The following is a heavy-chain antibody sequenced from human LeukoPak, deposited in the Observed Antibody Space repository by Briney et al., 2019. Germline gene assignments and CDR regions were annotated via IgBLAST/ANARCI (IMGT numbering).Heavy chain of an antibody. CDR2: IIPILGIA. CDR1: GGTFSSYA. J-gene: IGHJ4*02. Sequence: ASVKVSCKASGGTFSSYAISWVRQSPGQGLEWMGRIIPILGIANYAQKFQGRVTITADKSTSTDYMELSSLRSEDTAVYYCARGRDVVVVVAATRQYYFDYWGQGTLVTVSS. CDR3: ARGRDVVVVVAATRQYYFDY. V-gene: IGHV1-69*04. D-gene: IGHD2-15*01.